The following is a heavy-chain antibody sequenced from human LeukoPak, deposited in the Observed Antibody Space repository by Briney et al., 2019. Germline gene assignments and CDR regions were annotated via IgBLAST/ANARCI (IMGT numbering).Heavy chain of an antibody. Sequence: GGPLRLSCAASGFTFSSYSMNWVRQAPGKGLEWVSSISSSSSYIYYADSVKGRFTISRDNAKNSLYLQMNSLRAEDTAVYYCAKEGYYGSGSYSNFDYWGQGTLVTVSS. CDR2: ISSSSSYI. J-gene: IGHJ4*02. V-gene: IGHV3-21*01. CDR1: GFTFSSYS. CDR3: AKEGYYGSGSYSNFDY. D-gene: IGHD3-10*01.